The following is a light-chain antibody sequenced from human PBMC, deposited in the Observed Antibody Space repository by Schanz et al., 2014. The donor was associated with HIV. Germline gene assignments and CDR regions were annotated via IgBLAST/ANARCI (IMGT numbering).Light chain of an antibody. Sequence: QSVLTQPPSVSGAPGQRVTISCTGSGSIHWYQQLPGTSPKLLIYDTINRPSGVPDRFSGSKSGTSASLAISGLQADDEADYYCGSYTSASTPYVFGSGTKLTVL. CDR1: GS. V-gene: IGLV1-40*01. CDR3: GSYTSASTPYV. CDR2: DTI. J-gene: IGLJ1*01.